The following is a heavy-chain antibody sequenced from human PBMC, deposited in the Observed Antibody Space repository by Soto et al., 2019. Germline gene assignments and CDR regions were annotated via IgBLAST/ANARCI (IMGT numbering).Heavy chain of an antibody. CDR2: IWYDGSNK. CDR1: GFTFSSYG. CDR3: AREDYGSGSFDY. D-gene: IGHD3-10*01. Sequence: QVQLVESGGGVVQPGRSLRLSCAASGFTFSSYGMHWVRQAPGKGLEWVAVIWYDGSNKYYADSVKGRFTISRDNSKNTLYLQMNSLRDDDTAVYYCAREDYGSGSFDYWGQGTLVTVSS. V-gene: IGHV3-33*01. J-gene: IGHJ4*02.